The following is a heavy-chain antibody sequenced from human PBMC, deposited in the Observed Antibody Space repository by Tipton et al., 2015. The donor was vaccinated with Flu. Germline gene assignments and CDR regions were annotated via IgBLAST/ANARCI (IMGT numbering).Heavy chain of an antibody. D-gene: IGHD1-26*01. CDR1: GGSISDYF. V-gene: IGHV4-59*08. CDR3: ASTHPHQGRFQNDY. Sequence: TLSLTCAVSGGSISDYFWSWLRQPPGKGLEWIGYVLSSGRTSYNPSLRSRVTISVDTSKSQFSLEVTSVTAADTAVYYCASTHPHQGRFQNDYWGQGTLVIVSS. J-gene: IGHJ4*02. CDR2: VLSSGRT.